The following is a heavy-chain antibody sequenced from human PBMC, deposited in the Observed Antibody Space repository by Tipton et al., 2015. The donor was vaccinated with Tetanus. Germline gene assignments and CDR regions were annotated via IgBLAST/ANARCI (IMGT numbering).Heavy chain of an antibody. CDR1: GFTVSSNY. D-gene: IGHD4-11*01. CDR2: ISGSGGST. Sequence: SLRLSCAASGFTVSSNYMSWVRQAPGKGLEWVSAISGSGGSTYYADSVKGRFTISRDNSKNTLYLQMNSLRAEDTAVYYCAKEQSDADYCYYGMDVWGQGTTVTVSS. V-gene: IGHV3-23*01. J-gene: IGHJ6*02. CDR3: AKEQSDADYCYYGMDV.